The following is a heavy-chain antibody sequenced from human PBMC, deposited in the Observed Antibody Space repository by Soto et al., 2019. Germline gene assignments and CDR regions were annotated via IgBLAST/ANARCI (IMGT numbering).Heavy chain of an antibody. J-gene: IGHJ4*02. V-gene: IGHV3-33*01. CDR1: GFTFSSYG. CDR2: IWYDGSNK. D-gene: IGHD3-22*01. Sequence: GGSLRLSCAASGFTFSSYGMHWVRQAPGKGLEWVAVIWYDGSNKYYADSVKGRFTISRDNSKNTLYLQMNSLRAEDTAVYYCASWYYYDSSGLGGNYFDYWGEGTLVTFSS. CDR3: ASWYYYDSSGLGGNYFDY.